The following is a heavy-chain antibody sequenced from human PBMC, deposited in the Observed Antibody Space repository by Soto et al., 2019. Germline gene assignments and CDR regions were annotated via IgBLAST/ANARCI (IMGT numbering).Heavy chain of an antibody. CDR2: IYYTGST. Sequence: PSETLSLTCTVSGGSISSSTYYWVWIRQPPGKGLEWIGSIYYTGSTYYNPSLKSRVTISVDPSKNQFSLKLNSVTAADTAVYYCARLVLLGYYFDYWGQGTLVTVSS. V-gene: IGHV4-39*01. CDR3: ARLVLLGYYFDY. CDR1: GGSISSSTYY. J-gene: IGHJ4*02. D-gene: IGHD3-16*01.